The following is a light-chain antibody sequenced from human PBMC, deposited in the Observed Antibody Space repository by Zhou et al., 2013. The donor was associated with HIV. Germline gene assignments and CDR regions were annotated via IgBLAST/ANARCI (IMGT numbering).Light chain of an antibody. J-gene: IGKJ2*01. Sequence: IVMTQSPATLSVSPGGRATLSCRASQSISTALAWYQRRPGQAPRLLIYGASTRATGIPARFSGSGSGTEFTLTINSLQSEDFAMYYCQQANSFPYTFGQGTKLEIK. CDR1: QSISTA. V-gene: IGKV3-15*01. CDR2: GAS. CDR3: QQANSFPYT.